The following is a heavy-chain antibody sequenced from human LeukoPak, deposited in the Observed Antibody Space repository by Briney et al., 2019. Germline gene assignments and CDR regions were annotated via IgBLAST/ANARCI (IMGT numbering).Heavy chain of an antibody. D-gene: IGHD2-15*01. CDR2: IKSKTDGGTT. CDR3: TTDAHIVVVVAATGIDP. Sequence: GGSLRLSCAASGFTFSNAWMSWVRQAPGKGLEWVGRIKSKTDGGTTDYAAPVKGRFTISRDDSKNTLYLQMNGLKTEDTAVYYCTTDAHIVVVVAATGIDPWGQGTLVTVSS. J-gene: IGHJ5*02. V-gene: IGHV3-15*01. CDR1: GFTFSNAW.